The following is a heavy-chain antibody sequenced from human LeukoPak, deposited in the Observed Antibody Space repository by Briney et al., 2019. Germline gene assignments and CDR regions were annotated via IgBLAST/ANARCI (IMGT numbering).Heavy chain of an antibody. J-gene: IGHJ6*04. V-gene: IGHV1-2*04. CDR1: GYTFTGYY. CDR2: INPNSGGT. Sequence: GASVKDSCKASGYTFTGYYMHWVRQAPGQGLEWMGWINPNSGGTNYAQTFQGWVTMTRDTSISTAYMELSRLRSDDTAVYYCARDSTPYGMDVWGKGTTVTVSS. CDR3: ARDSTPYGMDV. D-gene: IGHD2-2*01.